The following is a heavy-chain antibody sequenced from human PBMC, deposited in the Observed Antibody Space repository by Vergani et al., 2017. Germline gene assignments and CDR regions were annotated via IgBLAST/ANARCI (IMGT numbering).Heavy chain of an antibody. CDR3: AGSPAETIFGVVVLDY. V-gene: IGHV1-3*01. J-gene: IGHJ4*02. CDR2: INAGNGNT. CDR1: GYTFTSYA. Sequence: QVQLVQSGAEVQKPGASVKVSCKASGYTFTSYAMHWVRQAPGQRLEWMGWINAGNGNTKYSQKFQGRVTITRDTSASTAYMELSSLRSEDTAVYYCAGSPAETIFGVVVLDYWGQGTLVTVSS. D-gene: IGHD3-3*01.